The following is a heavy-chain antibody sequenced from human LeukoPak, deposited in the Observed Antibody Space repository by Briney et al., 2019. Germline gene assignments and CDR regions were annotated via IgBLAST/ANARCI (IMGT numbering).Heavy chain of an antibody. V-gene: IGHV4-4*07. J-gene: IGHJ5*02. CDR1: GGSISSYY. CDR2: IYTSGST. D-gene: IGHD6-13*01. Sequence: PSETLSLTCNVSGGSISSYYWSWIRQPAGKGLEWIGRIYTSGSTNYNPSLKSRVTMSVDTSKNQFSLKLSSVTAADTAVYYCARDLHGQQLVRGYRYNWFDPWGQGTLVTVSS. CDR3: ARDLHGQQLVRGYRYNWFDP.